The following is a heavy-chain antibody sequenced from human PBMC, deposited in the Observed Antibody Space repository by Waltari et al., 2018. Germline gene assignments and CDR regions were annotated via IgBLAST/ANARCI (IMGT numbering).Heavy chain of an antibody. CDR2: ISGSGVST. J-gene: IGHJ4*02. V-gene: IGHV3-23*04. Sequence: EVQLVESGGGLVQPGGSLRLSCAASGFTFSSYAMSWVRQAPGKGLEWVSAISGSGVSTYYADTVKGRCTISRDNSKNTLYLQMNSLSAEDAAVYYCAKDSPLGPPSFDYWGQGTLVTVSS. CDR1: GFTFSSYA. D-gene: IGHD7-27*01. CDR3: AKDSPLGPPSFDY.